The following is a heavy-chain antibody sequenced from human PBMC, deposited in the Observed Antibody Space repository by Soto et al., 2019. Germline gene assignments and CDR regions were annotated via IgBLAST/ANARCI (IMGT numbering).Heavy chain of an antibody. Sequence: SDTLSLTCTVSGGSISSGGYYWSWIRQHPGKGLEWIGYIYYSGSTYYNPSLKSRVTISVDTSKNQFSLKLSSVTAADTAVYYCARDRRSSIAAAGTGSWWFDPWGQGTLVTVSS. CDR3: ARDRRSSIAAAGTGSWWFDP. CDR1: GGSISSGGYY. D-gene: IGHD6-13*01. V-gene: IGHV4-31*03. J-gene: IGHJ5*02. CDR2: IYYSGST.